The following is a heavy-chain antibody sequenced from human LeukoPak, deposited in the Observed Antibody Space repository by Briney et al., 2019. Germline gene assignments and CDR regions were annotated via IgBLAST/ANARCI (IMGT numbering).Heavy chain of an antibody. J-gene: IGHJ4*02. CDR2: IYYSGST. CDR1: GSSISSGDYY. CDR3: AREQYDFWSGYYKGLDY. D-gene: IGHD3-3*01. Sequence: TASQTLSPTCTVSGSSISSGDYYWSWIRQPPGKGLEWIGYIYYSGSTYYNPSLKSRVTISVDTSKNQFSLKLSSVTAADTAVYYCAREQYDFWSGYYKGLDYWGQGTLVTVSS. V-gene: IGHV4-30-4*08.